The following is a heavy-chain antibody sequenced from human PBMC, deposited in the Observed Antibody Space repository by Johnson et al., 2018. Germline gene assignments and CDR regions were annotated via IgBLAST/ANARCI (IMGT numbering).Heavy chain of an antibody. Sequence: QLVESGGGVVQPGRSLRVSCAASGFLFSSYGMHWVRQAPGKGLEWLVLISYDGSNTYYADSVKGRFTIPRDNSKNTVYLQMNSLRAEDTSVYYCAKGKYSATQHDVFDIWGQGTSVTVSS. CDR1: GFLFSSYG. V-gene: IGHV3-30*18. D-gene: IGHD2-15*01. CDR3: AKGKYSATQHDVFDI. J-gene: IGHJ3*02. CDR2: ISYDGSNT.